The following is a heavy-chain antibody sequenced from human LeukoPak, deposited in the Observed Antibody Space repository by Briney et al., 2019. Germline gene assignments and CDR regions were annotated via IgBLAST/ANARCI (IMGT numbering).Heavy chain of an antibody. CDR3: ARDNRDYVWGSYRPYYYYYMDV. V-gene: IGHV4-59*01. CDR2: IYYSGST. CDR1: GGSISSYY. D-gene: IGHD3-16*02. Sequence: SETLSLTCTVSGGSISSYYWSWIRQPPGKGLEWIGYIYYSGSTNYNPSLKSRVTISVDTSKNQFSLKLSSVTAADTAVYYCARDNRDYVWGSYRPYYYYYMDVWGKGTTVTISS. J-gene: IGHJ6*03.